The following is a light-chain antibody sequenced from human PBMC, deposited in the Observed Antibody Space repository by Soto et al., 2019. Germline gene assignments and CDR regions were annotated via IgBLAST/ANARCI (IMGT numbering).Light chain of an antibody. CDR3: QQRIDWPPT. CDR1: QSVSSH. CDR2: DAS. V-gene: IGKV3-11*01. J-gene: IGKJ1*01. Sequence: ETVLTQSPDTVSLSPGERATLSCRTSQSVSSHLAWFQQRPGQPPRLLIYDASTRATGIPARFSGTGSGTDFTLAIRSIATEDSAAYYCQQRIDWPPTFGQGTKVDIK.